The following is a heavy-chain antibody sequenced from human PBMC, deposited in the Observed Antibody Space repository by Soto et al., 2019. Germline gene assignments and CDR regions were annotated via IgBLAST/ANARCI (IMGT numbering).Heavy chain of an antibody. D-gene: IGHD4-17*01. CDR1: DGSFGGYY. Sequence: PSETLSLTCAVYDGSFGGYYWHWIRQPPGKGLELIGKINHSGSTNYNPSLKSRVTMSEDTSKNQFSLELSPVTAADTAEYYCARGPEYGDYYFDYWGQGTLVTVSA. J-gene: IGHJ4*02. CDR2: INHSGST. CDR3: ARGPEYGDYYFDY. V-gene: IGHV4-34*01.